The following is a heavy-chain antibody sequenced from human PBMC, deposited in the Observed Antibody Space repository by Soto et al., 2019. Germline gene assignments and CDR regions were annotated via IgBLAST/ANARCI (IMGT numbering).Heavy chain of an antibody. D-gene: IGHD3-16*01. CDR3: ARWGTTGGLDV. J-gene: IGHJ4*02. V-gene: IGHV3-33*05. Sequence: QVQLVESGGGVVQPGTSLRLSCVGSGFTFRSYVIHWVRQAPGKGLEWVALTSYDGSNNFYGDSVKGRFTISRDNSRNTVELQMDSLRFEDTALYYCARWGTTGGLDVWCQGTLVSVSS. CDR2: TSYDGSNN. CDR1: GFTFRSYV.